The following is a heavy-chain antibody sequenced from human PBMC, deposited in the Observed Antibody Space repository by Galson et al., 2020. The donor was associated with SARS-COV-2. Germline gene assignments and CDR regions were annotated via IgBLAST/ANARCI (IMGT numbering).Heavy chain of an antibody. CDR3: ARLSPSGSLCGDEYHGMEV. CDR2: IYHSGNT. V-gene: IGHV4-38-2*01. J-gene: IGHJ6*02. D-gene: IGHD3-10*01. CDR1: GSFIRRGYY. Sequence: ASETLSLTCAVSGSFIRRGYYWGWIRQPPGRGLEWIGHIYHSGNTYYNPSLKSRLSISVDTSKNQFSLNLSSVTAADTAVYYCARLSPSGSLCGDEYHGMEVWGQGTTVTVSS.